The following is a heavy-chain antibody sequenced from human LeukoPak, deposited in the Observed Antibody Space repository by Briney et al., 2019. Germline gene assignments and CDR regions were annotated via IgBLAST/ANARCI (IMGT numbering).Heavy chain of an antibody. V-gene: IGHV3-21*01. J-gene: IGHJ4*02. CDR1: GFTFSSYS. D-gene: IGHD1-20*01. CDR2: ISSSSSYI. Sequence: GGSLRLSCAASGFTFSSYSMNWVRQAPGKGLEWVSSISSSSSYIYYADSVKGRFTISRDNAKNSLYLQMNSLRAEDTAVYYCARDPGRITGTTRKDYWGQGTLVTVSS. CDR3: ARDPGRITGTTRKDY.